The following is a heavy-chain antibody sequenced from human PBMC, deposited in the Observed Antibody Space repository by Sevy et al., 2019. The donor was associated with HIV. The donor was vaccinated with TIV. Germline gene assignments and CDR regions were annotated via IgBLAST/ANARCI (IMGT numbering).Heavy chain of an antibody. CDR2: MNWKGDNT. J-gene: IGHJ3*01. CDR1: GFTFSDYA. Sequence: GGSLRLSCVASGFTFSDYAMSWVRQPPGKGLEWISSMNWKGDNTGYADSLKGRFTISRDSTKNSLFLQINSLRVEDTALYYYARNTYDYDSTGYGAFDLWGQGTMVTVSS. D-gene: IGHD3-22*01. CDR3: ARNTYDYDSTGYGAFDL. V-gene: IGHV3-20*04.